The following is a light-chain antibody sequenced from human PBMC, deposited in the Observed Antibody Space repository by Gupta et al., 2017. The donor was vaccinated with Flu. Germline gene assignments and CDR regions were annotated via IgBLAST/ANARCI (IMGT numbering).Light chain of an antibody. J-gene: IGKJ4*01. Sequence: DIQMTQSPSYLSASVGDRVTITCRASQSISSYLNWYQQKPGKATKLLIYAASSLQSEVPSRFSGSGSVIDFTLTISSLQPDDFATYYCQQSYSTPRLTFGGGTKVEIK. CDR2: AAS. CDR1: QSISSY. CDR3: QQSYSTPRLT. V-gene: IGKV1-39*01.